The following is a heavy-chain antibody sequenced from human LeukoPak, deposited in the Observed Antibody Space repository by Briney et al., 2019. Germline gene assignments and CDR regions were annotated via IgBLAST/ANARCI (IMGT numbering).Heavy chain of an antibody. CDR3: ARRTQMGATSPGFDY. D-gene: IGHD1-26*01. V-gene: IGHV5-51*01. CDR2: IYPGDSDT. J-gene: IGHJ4*02. Sequence: GQSLKISCKGSGYSFTSYWIGWVRQMPGKGLEWMGIIYPGDSDTRYSPSFQGQVTISADKSISTAYLQWSSLKASDTAMYYCARRTQMGATSPGFDYWGQGPLVTVSS. CDR1: GYSFTSYW.